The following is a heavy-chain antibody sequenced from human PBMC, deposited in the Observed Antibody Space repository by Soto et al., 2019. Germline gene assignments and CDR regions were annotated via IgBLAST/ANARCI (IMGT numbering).Heavy chain of an antibody. V-gene: IGHV4-61*01. CDR2: ITDIGST. CDR3: ARQRVAPAQYYFDY. D-gene: IGHD2-2*01. J-gene: IGHJ4*02. Sequence: DTLSITCAVSGCSVNRCSYYLSWFRPTPGKGLEWIGYITDIGSTNYNPSLKSRVTISADTTKNHFSLNLRSVTAADTAVYYCARQRVAPAQYYFDYWGQGILVTLSS. CDR1: GCSVNRCSYY.